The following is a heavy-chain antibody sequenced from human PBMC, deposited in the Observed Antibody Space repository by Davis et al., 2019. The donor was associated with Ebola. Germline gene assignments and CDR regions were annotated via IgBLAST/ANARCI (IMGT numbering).Heavy chain of an antibody. D-gene: IGHD2-8*01. V-gene: IGHV3-11*01. CDR1: GFTFSDYY. Sequence: PGGSLRLSCAASGFTFSDYYMSWIRQAPGKWLEWVSYISSSGSTIYYADSVKGRFTISRDNAKNSLYLQMNSLRAEDTAVYYCATPYCNNGVCGWFDPWGQGTLVTVSS. CDR2: ISSSGSTI. J-gene: IGHJ5*02. CDR3: ATPYCNNGVCGWFDP.